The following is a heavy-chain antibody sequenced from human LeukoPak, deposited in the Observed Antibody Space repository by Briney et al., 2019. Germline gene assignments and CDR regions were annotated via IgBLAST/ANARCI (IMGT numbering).Heavy chain of an antibody. CDR2: IRYDGSNK. CDR3: AKGIAARARVSGYDPFRY. CDR1: GFTFSSYG. V-gene: IGHV3-30*02. Sequence: GGSLRLSCAASGFTFSSYGMHWVRQAPGKGLEWVAFIRYDGSNKYYADSVKGRFTISRDNSKNTLYLQMNSLRAEDTAVYYCAKGIAARARVSGYDPFRYWGQGTLVTVSS. J-gene: IGHJ4*02. D-gene: IGHD6-6*01.